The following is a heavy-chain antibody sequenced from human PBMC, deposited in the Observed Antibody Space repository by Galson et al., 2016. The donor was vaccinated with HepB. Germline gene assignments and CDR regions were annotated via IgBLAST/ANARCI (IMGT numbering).Heavy chain of an antibody. CDR2: ISASGAST. CDR1: GFSFSDYA. V-gene: IGHV3-23*01. J-gene: IGHJ4*02. Sequence: SLRLSCAASGFSFSDYAMTWVRQAPGKGLEWVSGISASGASTYYADFVKGRFASSRDNSKNTLNLQMNSLRGEDTAVYYCAKGRVPLAVAGALDFWGQGNLLTVSS. D-gene: IGHD6-19*01. CDR3: AKGRVPLAVAGALDF.